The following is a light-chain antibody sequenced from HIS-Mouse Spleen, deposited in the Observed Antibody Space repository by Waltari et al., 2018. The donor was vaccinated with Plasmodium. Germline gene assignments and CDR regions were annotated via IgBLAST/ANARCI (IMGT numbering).Light chain of an antibody. J-gene: IGKJ5*01. Sequence: VLTQSPATLSLSPGERATLSCRASQSVSSYFAWYQQKPGQAPRLLIYDASNRATGIPARFSGSGSGTDFTLTISSLEPEDFAVYYCQQRSNWPPTFGQGTRLEIK. CDR3: QQRSNWPPT. CDR1: QSVSSY. V-gene: IGKV3-11*01. CDR2: DAS.